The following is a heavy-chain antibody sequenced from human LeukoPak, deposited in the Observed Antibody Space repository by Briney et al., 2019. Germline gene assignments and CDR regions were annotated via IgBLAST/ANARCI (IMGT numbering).Heavy chain of an antibody. D-gene: IGHD7-27*01. J-gene: IGHJ4*02. V-gene: IGHV3-7*03. CDR1: GFTFWSYR. Sequence: GGSLRLSCAASGFTFWSYRMSWVRQAPGKGLEWVANIKQDGSEKHYVDSVKGRFTISRDNAKNSLYLQMNSLRAEDTAVYYCAKEGGDWGEGYFDYWGQGTLVTVSS. CDR3: AKEGGDWGEGYFDY. CDR2: IKQDGSEK.